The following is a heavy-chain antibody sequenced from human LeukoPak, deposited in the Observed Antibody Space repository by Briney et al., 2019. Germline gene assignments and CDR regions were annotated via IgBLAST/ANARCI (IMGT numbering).Heavy chain of an antibody. J-gene: IGHJ6*02. Sequence: SETLSLTCTVSGGSISSYYRSWIRQPAGKGLEWIGRIYTSGSTNYNPSLKSRITMSVDTAKNPFSLKLSSVPAADTAVYYCAREDRFSTSCYDSYYYYGIDVWGQGTTVTVSS. D-gene: IGHD2-2*01. CDR2: IYTSGST. V-gene: IGHV4-4*07. CDR1: GGSISSYY. CDR3: AREDRFSTSCYDSYYYYGIDV.